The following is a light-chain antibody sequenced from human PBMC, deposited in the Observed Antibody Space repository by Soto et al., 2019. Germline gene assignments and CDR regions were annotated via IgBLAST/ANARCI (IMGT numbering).Light chain of an antibody. J-gene: IGKJ4*01. CDR1: QSVNSN. Sequence: EVVLTQSPATLSVSPGEGVTLSCRASQSVNSNLAWYQQKPGQAPRLLIYGASTRATDIPARFSGSGSGTEFTLTVSSLQSEDFAVYSCQQYNSWPLTFGGGTKVDIK. CDR3: QQYNSWPLT. CDR2: GAS. V-gene: IGKV3-15*01.